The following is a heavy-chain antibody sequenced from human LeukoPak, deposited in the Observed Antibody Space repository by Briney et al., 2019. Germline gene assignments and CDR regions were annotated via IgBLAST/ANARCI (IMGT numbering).Heavy chain of an antibody. J-gene: IGHJ4*02. CDR2: MNPNSGNT. V-gene: IGHV1-8*01. CDR1: GYTFTSYD. Sequence: GASVKLSCKASGYTFTSYDINWVRQARGQGLEWMGWMNPNSGNTGYAQKFQGRVTITRNTSKSTAYMELRSLRSEDTAVYYCARAQSVPFDYWGQGTLVTVSS. CDR3: ARAQSVPFDY.